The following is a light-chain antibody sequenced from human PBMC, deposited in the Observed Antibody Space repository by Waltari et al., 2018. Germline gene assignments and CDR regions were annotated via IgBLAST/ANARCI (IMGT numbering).Light chain of an antibody. CDR2: KTS. CDR3: QQFGGSPMYT. J-gene: IGKJ2*01. CDR1: QSVDSTY. Sequence: EVVLTQSPGTLSLSPGERATLSCRASQSVDSTYLAWYQQKPGQAPTLLIYKTSTRATGIPDRFSGSGSGTDCSLNINILEPGGSAVYYCQQFGGSPMYTFGLGTKLEIK. V-gene: IGKV3-20*01.